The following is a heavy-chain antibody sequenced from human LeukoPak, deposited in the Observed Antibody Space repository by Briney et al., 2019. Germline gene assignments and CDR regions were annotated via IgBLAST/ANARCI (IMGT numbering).Heavy chain of an antibody. D-gene: IGHD3-22*01. CDR1: GGSIGSYY. J-gene: IGHJ4*02. CDR3: ASKGSGDSSGYYYETFDY. Sequence: SETLSLTCTVSGGSIGSYYWSWIRQPAGKGLEWIGRIYTSGSTDYNPSLKSRVTISVDTSKNQFSLKLSSVTAADTAVYYCASKGSGDSSGYYYETFDYWGQGTLVTVSS. V-gene: IGHV4-4*07. CDR2: IYTSGST.